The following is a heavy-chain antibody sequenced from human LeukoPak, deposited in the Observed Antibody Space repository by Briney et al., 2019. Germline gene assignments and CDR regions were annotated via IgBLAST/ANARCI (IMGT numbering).Heavy chain of an antibody. CDR3: VRDGEGAAISVSYWFDP. J-gene: IGHJ5*02. CDR1: GFTFTSYD. D-gene: IGHD2-2*02. CDR2: MNPNNGNT. Sequence: ASVKASCKASGFTFTSYDINWVRQASGQGLEWMGWMNPNNGNTGYAQKFQGRVTMTRDTSISTAYMELRGLRSEDTAVYYCVRDGEGAAISVSYWFDPWGQGTLVTVSS. V-gene: IGHV1-8*01.